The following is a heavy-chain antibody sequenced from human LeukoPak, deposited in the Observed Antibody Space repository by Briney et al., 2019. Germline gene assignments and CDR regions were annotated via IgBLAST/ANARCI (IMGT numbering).Heavy chain of an antibody. CDR1: GYTFTTYQ. J-gene: IGHJ4*02. Sequence: ASVKVSCKTSGYTFTTYQINWVRQATGQGLEWLGWMNPYNGDRGYAQKFQGRLSITSDTSISTAYMELSSLKSDDTAVYFCARTTSLTASGYDCWGQGTLVTVSS. V-gene: IGHV1-8*03. CDR2: MNPYNGDR. D-gene: IGHD4-17*01. CDR3: ARTTSLTASGYDC.